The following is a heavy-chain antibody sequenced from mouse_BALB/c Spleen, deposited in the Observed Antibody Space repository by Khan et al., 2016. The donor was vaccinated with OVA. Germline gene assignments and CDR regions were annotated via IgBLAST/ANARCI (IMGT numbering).Heavy chain of an antibody. Sequence: QVQLKESGPGLVAPSQSLSITCTVSGFSLSRYSVHWVSQPPGKGLEGRGMIWSGGSTEYTSLLASTLSISKDNSMTQVFLKMNSLQTDDTAMYYCARKKYGNYVSLDYWRQGTSVTVSS. J-gene: IGHJ4*01. CDR3: ARKKYGNYVSLDY. CDR2: IWSGGST. V-gene: IGHV2-6-4*01. D-gene: IGHD2-10*02. CDR1: GFSLSRYS.